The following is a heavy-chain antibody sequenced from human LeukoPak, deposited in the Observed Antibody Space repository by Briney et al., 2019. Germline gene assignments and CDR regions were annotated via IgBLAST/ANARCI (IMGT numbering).Heavy chain of an antibody. J-gene: IGHJ4*02. D-gene: IGHD1-26*01. Sequence: PSETLSLTCTVSGASISSYYWSWIRQPPGKGLEWIGYIYYIGYTNYNPSLKSRVTMSVDTSNHQLSLRLSSVTAADTAVYYCARGNADLLDWGQGTLVTVSS. CDR3: ARGNADLLD. V-gene: IGHV4-59*01. CDR2: IYYIGYT. CDR1: GASISSYY.